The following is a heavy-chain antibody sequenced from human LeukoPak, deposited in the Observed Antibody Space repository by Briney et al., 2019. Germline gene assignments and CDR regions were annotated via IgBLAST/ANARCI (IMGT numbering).Heavy chain of an antibody. J-gene: IGHJ4*02. CDR2: ISSTSSYK. Sequence: PGGSLRLSCAASGFTFSTYVMNWVRQAPGKGLEWVSSISSTSSYKYYADSVKGRFTISRDNAKNSLYLQMDSLRAEDTAVYYCAGLRFGDRPPFDYWGQGTLVTVSS. V-gene: IGHV3-21*01. D-gene: IGHD3-10*01. CDR3: AGLRFGDRPPFDY. CDR1: GFTFSTYV.